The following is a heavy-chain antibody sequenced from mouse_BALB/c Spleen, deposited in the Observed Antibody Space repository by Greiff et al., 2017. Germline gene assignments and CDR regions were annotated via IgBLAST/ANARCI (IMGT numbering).Heavy chain of an antibody. CDR1: GFTFSDYY. V-gene: IGHV5-4*02. D-gene: IGHD2-3*01. J-gene: IGHJ4*01. CDR2: ISDGGSYT. CDR3: ARDRGDGYYYAMDY. Sequence: EVMLVESGGGLVKPGGSLKLSCAASGFTFSDYYMYWVRQTPEKRLEWVATISDGGSYTYYPDSVKGRFTISRDNAKNNLYLQMSSLKSEDTAMYYCARDRGDGYYYAMDYWGQGTSVTVSS.